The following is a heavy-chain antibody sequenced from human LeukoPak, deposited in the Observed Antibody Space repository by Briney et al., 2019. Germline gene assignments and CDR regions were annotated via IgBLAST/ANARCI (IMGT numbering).Heavy chain of an antibody. V-gene: IGHV4-39*01. D-gene: IGHD3-9*01. CDR2: IYYSGST. J-gene: IGHJ4*02. CDR1: GGSISSSSYY. CDR3: ARPSYDILTGYHTTFDY. Sequence: SETLSLTCTVSGGSISSSSYYWGWIRQPPGKGLEWIGSIYYSGSTYYNPSLKSRVTISVDTSKNQFSLKLSSVTAADTAVYYCARPSYDILTGYHTTFDYWGQGTLVTVSS.